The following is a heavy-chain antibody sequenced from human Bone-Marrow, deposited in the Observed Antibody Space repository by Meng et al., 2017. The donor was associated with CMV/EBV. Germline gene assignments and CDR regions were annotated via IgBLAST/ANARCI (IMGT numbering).Heavy chain of an antibody. CDR3: ARDRVAVTYYYGMDV. Sequence: GSLRLSCAAYGGSFSGYYWSWIRQPPGKGLEWIGEINHSGSTNYNPSLKSRVTISVDTSKNQFSLKLSSVTAADTAVYYCARDRVAVTYYYGMDVWGQGTTVTVSS. V-gene: IGHV4-34*01. CDR1: GGSFSGYY. CDR2: INHSGST. J-gene: IGHJ6*02. D-gene: IGHD6-19*01.